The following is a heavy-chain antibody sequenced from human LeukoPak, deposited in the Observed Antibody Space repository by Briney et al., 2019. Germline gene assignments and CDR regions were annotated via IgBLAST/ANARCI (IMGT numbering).Heavy chain of an antibody. CDR1: GFTFSGYT. D-gene: IGHD5-12*01. V-gene: IGHV3-23*01. Sequence: GGSLRLSCVASGFTFSGYTVHWVRQAPGKGLEWVSGIIGGGGSTYYADSVKGRFTISGDNSKNTLYLQMNTLRAEDTAVYYCAKYSGYDSSWFDPWGQGTLVTVSS. CDR3: AKYSGYDSSWFDP. J-gene: IGHJ5*02. CDR2: IIGGGGST.